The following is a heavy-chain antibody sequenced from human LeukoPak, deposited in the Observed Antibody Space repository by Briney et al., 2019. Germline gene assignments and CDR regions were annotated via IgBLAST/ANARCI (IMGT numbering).Heavy chain of an antibody. CDR3: ARADVDTTIWYYFDY. D-gene: IGHD5-18*01. V-gene: IGHV4-59*02. J-gene: IGHJ4*02. CDR1: GGSVSSFY. Sequence: SETLSLTCTVSGGSVSSFYWSWIRQPPGKALEWIGYIYYSGSPNYNPSLKSRVTISIDTSKNQFSLKLSSVTPADTAVYYCARADVDTTIWYYFDYWGQGTLVTVSS. CDR2: IYYSGSP.